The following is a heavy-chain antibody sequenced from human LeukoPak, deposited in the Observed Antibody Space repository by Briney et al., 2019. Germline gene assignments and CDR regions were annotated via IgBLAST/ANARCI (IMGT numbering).Heavy chain of an antibody. J-gene: IGHJ4*02. Sequence: GGSLRLSCAASGFTFSSYAMSWVRQAPGKGLEWVSAISGSGGSTYYADSVKGRFTISRDNSKNTLYLQMNSLRAEDTAVYYCAKWGKYCSSTSCYTYFDYWGQGALVTVSS. CDR1: GFTFSSYA. V-gene: IGHV3-23*01. D-gene: IGHD2-2*02. CDR2: ISGSGGST. CDR3: AKWGKYCSSTSCYTYFDY.